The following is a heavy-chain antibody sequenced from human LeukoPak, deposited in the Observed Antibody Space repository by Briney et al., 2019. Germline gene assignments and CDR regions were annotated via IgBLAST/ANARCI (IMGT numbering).Heavy chain of an antibody. D-gene: IGHD1-26*01. CDR1: GYSFTSYW. CDR3: ARQRRWELLIDAFDI. Sequence: GESLKISCKGSGYSFTSYWIGWVRQMPGKGLEWMGIIYPGDSDTRYSPSFQGQVTISADKSISTAYLQWSSLKASDTAMYYCARQRRWELLIDAFDIWGQGTMVTVSS. CDR2: IYPGDSDT. J-gene: IGHJ3*02. V-gene: IGHV5-51*01.